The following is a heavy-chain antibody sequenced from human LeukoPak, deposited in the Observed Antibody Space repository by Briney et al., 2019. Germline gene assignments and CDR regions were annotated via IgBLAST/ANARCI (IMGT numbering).Heavy chain of an antibody. V-gene: IGHV3-21*04. CDR3: AKGLERESRLDS. J-gene: IGHJ4*02. CDR1: GFTFSSYN. CDR2: ISSSSSYI. D-gene: IGHD1-1*01. Sequence: PGGSLRVSCAASGFTFSSYNMNWVRQAPGKGLEWVSSISSSSSYIYYADSVKGRFTMSRDNAKNSLYLQMNSLRAEDTALYYCAKGLERESRLDSWGQGTLVTVSS.